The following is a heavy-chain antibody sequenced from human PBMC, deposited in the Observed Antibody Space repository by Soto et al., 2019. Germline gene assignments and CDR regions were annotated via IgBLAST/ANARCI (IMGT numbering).Heavy chain of an antibody. V-gene: IGHV3-33*01. CDR1: GFTFSSYA. CDR3: ARSFYGDYDYYSMDV. J-gene: IGHJ6*02. Sequence: QVQLVESGGGVVQPGRSLRLSCAASGFTFSSYALHWVRQAPGKGLEWVALIWYDGSNKYYADSVKGRFTISRDNSKNTLYLQMNSLRAEDTAVYYCARSFYGDYDYYSMDVWGQGTTVTVSS. CDR2: IWYDGSNK. D-gene: IGHD4-17*01.